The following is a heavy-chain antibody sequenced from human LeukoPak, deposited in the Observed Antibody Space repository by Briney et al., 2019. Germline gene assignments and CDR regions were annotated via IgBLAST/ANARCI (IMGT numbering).Heavy chain of an antibody. V-gene: IGHV3-21*01. CDR1: GFTFSSYT. D-gene: IGHD6-25*01. Sequence: PGGSLRLSCAASGFTFSSYTMNWVRQAPGKGLEWVSSISSSSSYIYYTDSVKGRFTISRDNAKNSLYLQMNSLRAEDTAVYYCARDGSEVEYSSGYYYMDVWGKGTTVTVSS. CDR2: ISSSSSYI. CDR3: ARDGSEVEYSSGYYYMDV. J-gene: IGHJ6*03.